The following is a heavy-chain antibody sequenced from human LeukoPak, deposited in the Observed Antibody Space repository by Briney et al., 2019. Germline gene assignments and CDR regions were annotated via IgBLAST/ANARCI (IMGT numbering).Heavy chain of an antibody. V-gene: IGHV4-34*01. Sequence: SETLSLTCAVYGGSFSGYYWSWIRQPPGKGLEWMGEINHSGSTNYNPSLKSRVTISVDTSKNQFFLKLSSVTAADTAVYYCASASRLGYCSGGSCPNFDYWGQGTLVTVSS. J-gene: IGHJ4*02. D-gene: IGHD2-15*01. CDR1: GGSFSGYY. CDR3: ASASRLGYCSGGSCPNFDY. CDR2: INHSGST.